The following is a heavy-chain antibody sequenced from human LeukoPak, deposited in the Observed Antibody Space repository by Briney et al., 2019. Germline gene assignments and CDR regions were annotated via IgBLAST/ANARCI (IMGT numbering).Heavy chain of an antibody. Sequence: GGSLRLSCAASGFSFSPYSMNWLRQAPGKGLEWVAVISYDGSNKYYADSVKGRFTISRDNSKNTLYLQMNSLRAEDTAVYYCAKDYGSGSYYETYFDYWGQGTLVTVSS. D-gene: IGHD3-10*01. CDR3: AKDYGSGSYYETYFDY. CDR2: ISYDGSNK. V-gene: IGHV3-30*18. J-gene: IGHJ4*02. CDR1: GFSFSPYS.